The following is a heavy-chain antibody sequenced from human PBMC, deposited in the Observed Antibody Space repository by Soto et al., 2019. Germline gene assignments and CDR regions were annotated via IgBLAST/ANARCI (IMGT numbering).Heavy chain of an antibody. D-gene: IGHD3-3*01. Sequence: SVKVSCKASGGTFSSYAISWVRQAPGQGLEWMGGIIPIFGTANYAQKFQGRVTITAEESTSTAYMELSSLRSEDTAVYYCESPNVLRFLEWLPRYYYYGMDVGGQGTTFTVPS. CDR2: IIPIFGTA. CDR3: ESPNVLRFLEWLPRYYYYGMDV. V-gene: IGHV1-69*13. J-gene: IGHJ6*02. CDR1: GGTFSSYA.